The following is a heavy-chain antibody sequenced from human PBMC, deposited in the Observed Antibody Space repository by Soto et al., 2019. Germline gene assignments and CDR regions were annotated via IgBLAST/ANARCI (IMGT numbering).Heavy chain of an antibody. J-gene: IGHJ3*02. Sequence: QVQLVQSGAEVKKPGASVKVSCKASGYTFISYGISWVRQAPGQGLEWMGWISAYNGNTNYAQKLQGRVTMTTDTATSTAYMELRSLRSDDTAVYYCARFMTTVTTDDAFDIWGQGTMVTVSS. D-gene: IGHD4-17*01. CDR2: ISAYNGNT. CDR1: GYTFISYG. V-gene: IGHV1-18*01. CDR3: ARFMTTVTTDDAFDI.